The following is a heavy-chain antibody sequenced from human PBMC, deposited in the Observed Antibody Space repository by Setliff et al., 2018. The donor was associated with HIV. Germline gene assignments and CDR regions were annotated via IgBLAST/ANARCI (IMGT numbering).Heavy chain of an antibody. J-gene: IGHJ5*02. V-gene: IGHV1-3*01. Sequence: GASVKVSCKASGYTFTSYAMHWVRQAPGQRLEWMGWINAGNGNTKYSQKFQGRVTITRDTSATTVYMELHSLRSEDTAVHYCARDIGTVWHNWFDPWGQGTLVTVSS. D-gene: IGHD3-16*02. CDR2: INAGNGNT. CDR3: ARDIGTVWHNWFDP. CDR1: GYTFTSYA.